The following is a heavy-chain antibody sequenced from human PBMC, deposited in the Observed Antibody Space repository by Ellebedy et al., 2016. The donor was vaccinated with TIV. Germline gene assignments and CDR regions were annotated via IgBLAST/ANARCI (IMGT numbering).Heavy chain of an antibody. D-gene: IGHD3-16*01. CDR1: GFTFSSYA. J-gene: IGHJ6*02. CDR3: AKEGDGHPESYYYYGMDV. CDR2: ISYDGSNK. Sequence: PGGSLRLSCAASGFTFSSYAMHWVRQAPGKGLEWVAVISYDGSNKYYADSVKGRFTISRDNSKNTLYLQMNSLRAEDTAVYYCAKEGDGHPESYYYYGMDVWGQGTTVTVSS. V-gene: IGHV3-30-3*01.